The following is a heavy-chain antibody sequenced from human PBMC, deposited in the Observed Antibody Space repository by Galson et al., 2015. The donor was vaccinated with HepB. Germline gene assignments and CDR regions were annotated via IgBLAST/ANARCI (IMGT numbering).Heavy chain of an antibody. D-gene: IGHD3-22*01. V-gene: IGHV3-30*18. CDR2: ISYDGSNK. CDR1: GFTFSSYG. CDR3: AKEGGYGRSGAFDI. Sequence: SLRLSCAASGFTFSSYGMHWVRQAPGKGLEWVAVISYDGSNKYYADSVKGRFTISRDNSKNTLYPQMNSLRAEDTAVYYCAKEGGYGRSGAFDIWGQGTMVTVSS. J-gene: IGHJ3*02.